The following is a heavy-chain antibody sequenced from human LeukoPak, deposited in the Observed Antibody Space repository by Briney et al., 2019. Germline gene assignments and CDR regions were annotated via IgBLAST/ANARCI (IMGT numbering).Heavy chain of an antibody. CDR3: EKARSGSGWYWFDP. V-gene: IGHV3-74*01. J-gene: IGHJ5*02. Sequence: GGSLRLSCAASGFTFSSYWMNWVRQAPGKGLVWVSRIASDGSSTTYADSVKGRFSISRDNSKNTLYLQMNSLKAEDTAVYYCEKARSGSGWYWFDPWGQGTLVTVSS. D-gene: IGHD6-19*01. CDR2: IASDGSST. CDR1: GFTFSSYW.